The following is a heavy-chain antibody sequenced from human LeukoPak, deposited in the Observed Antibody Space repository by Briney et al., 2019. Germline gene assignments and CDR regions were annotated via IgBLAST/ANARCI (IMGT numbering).Heavy chain of an antibody. V-gene: IGHV4-30-2*01. CDR3: ARALYYYDSSGYSPYLDY. CDR2: IYHSGST. D-gene: IGHD3-22*01. CDR1: GGSISSGGYS. Sequence: SQTLSLTCAASGGSISSGGYSWSWIRQPPGKGLEWIGYIYHSGSTYYNPSLKSRVTISVDRSKNQFSLKLSSVTAADTAVYYCARALYYYDSSGYSPYLDYWGQGTLVTVSS. J-gene: IGHJ4*02.